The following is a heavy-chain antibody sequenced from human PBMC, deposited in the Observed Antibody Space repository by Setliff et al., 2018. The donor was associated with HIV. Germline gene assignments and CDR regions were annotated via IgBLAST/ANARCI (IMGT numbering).Heavy chain of an antibody. Sequence: GGSLRLSCAASGFTFSASAIHWVRQASGKGPEWVGHIRSKASAYATASAASVKGRFTVSRDDSSDTLYLQMNSLKTEDTAVYYCTTASIAAAHYWGQGTLVTVSS. CDR3: TTASIAAAHY. D-gene: IGHD6-13*01. J-gene: IGHJ4*02. CDR1: GFTFSASA. CDR2: IRSKASAYAT. V-gene: IGHV3-73*01.